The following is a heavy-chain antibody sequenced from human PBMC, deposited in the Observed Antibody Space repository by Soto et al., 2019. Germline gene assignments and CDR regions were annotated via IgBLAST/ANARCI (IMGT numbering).Heavy chain of an antibody. Sequence: SETLSLTCTVSGGSVSSGSYYWSWIRQPPGKGLEWIGYIYYSGSTNYNPSLKSRVTISVDTSKNQFSLKLSSVTAADTAVYYCARRAEYSSSPGENYFDYWGQGTLVTVSS. CDR2: IYYSGST. D-gene: IGHD6-6*01. CDR3: ARRAEYSSSPGENYFDY. J-gene: IGHJ4*02. CDR1: GGSVSSGSYY. V-gene: IGHV4-61*01.